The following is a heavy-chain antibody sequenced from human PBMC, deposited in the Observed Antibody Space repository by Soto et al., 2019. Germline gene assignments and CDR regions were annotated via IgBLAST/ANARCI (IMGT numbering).Heavy chain of an antibody. CDR2: IYPGDSDT. Sequence: GESLQVSCKGSGYSFTSYWIGWVRQMPGKGLECMGIIYPGDSDTRYSPSFQGQVTISADKSISTAYLQWSSLKASDTAMYYCARPRYPGRGYYGMDVWGQGTTVTVSS. J-gene: IGHJ6*02. CDR3: ARPRYPGRGYYGMDV. D-gene: IGHD2-15*01. CDR1: GYSFTSYW. V-gene: IGHV5-51*01.